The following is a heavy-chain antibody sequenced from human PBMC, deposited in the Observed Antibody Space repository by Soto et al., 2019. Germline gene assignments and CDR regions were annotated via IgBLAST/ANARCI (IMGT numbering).Heavy chain of an antibody. CDR3: ARGRRTCTEKTCYTDFDF. CDR1: GYTFSDYG. CDR2: ILCLNDRK. D-gene: IGHD2-2*02. V-gene: IGHV1-3*01. J-gene: IGHJ4*02. Sequence: QVHLVQSGAEVKTPGASVTISCKASGYTFSDYGIHWIRQAPGQRPEWLGWILCLNDRKEYSQKFQGRISLTRDTSASTAYMGWSRLRSEDTAVYYCARGRRTCTEKTCYTDFDFWGQGSLVSVSS.